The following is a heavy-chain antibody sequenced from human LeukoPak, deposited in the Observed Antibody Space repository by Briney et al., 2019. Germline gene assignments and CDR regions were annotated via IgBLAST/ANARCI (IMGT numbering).Heavy chain of an antibody. V-gene: IGHV4-39*01. CDR1: GGSISGSSYY. Sequence: KTSETLSLTCTVSGGSISGSSYYWGWIRQPPGKGLEWIGSIYYSGSTYYNPSLKSRVTISVDTSKNQFSLKLSSVTAADTAVYYCASPTTTYYDYVWGSYPSGWFDPWGQGTLVTVSS. CDR2: IYYSGST. J-gene: IGHJ5*02. CDR3: ASPTTTYYDYVWGSYPSGWFDP. D-gene: IGHD3-16*02.